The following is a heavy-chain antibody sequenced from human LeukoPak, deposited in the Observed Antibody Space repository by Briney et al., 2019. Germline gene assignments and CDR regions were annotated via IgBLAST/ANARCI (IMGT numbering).Heavy chain of an antibody. V-gene: IGHV1-69*05. CDR3: ARTTYCGGDCYSGAFDI. J-gene: IGHJ3*02. Sequence: ASVKVSCKASGYTFTSYGISWVRQAPGQGLEWMGRIIPIFGTANYAQKFQGRVTITTDESASTAYMELSSLRSEDTAVYYCARTTYCGGDCYSGAFDIWGQGTMVTVSS. CDR2: IIPIFGTA. D-gene: IGHD2-21*02. CDR1: GYTFTSYG.